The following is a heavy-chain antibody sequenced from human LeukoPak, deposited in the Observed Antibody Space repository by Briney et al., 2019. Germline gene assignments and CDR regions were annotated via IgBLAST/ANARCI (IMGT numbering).Heavy chain of an antibody. CDR2: ISGSGGST. V-gene: IGHV3-23*01. CDR1: GFTFSSYA. D-gene: IGHD6-19*01. CDR3: AKADTGYSSGWYTSRNWFDP. Sequence: GGSLRLSCAASGFTFSSYAMSWVRQAPGKGLEWVSAISGSGGSTCYADSVKGRFTISRDNSKNTLYLQMNSLRAEDTAVYYCAKADTGYSSGWYTSRNWFDPWGQGTPVTVSS. J-gene: IGHJ5*02.